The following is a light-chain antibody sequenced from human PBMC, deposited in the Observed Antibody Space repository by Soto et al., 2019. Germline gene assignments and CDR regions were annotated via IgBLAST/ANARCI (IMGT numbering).Light chain of an antibody. CDR3: MQALQTPLR. J-gene: IGKJ1*01. CDR2: LGS. V-gene: IGKV2-28*01. CDR1: QSLLHSNGYNY. Sequence: DIVMTQSPLSLPVTPGEPASISCRSSQSLLHSNGYNYLDWYLQKPGQSPQLLIYLGSNRASGVPDRFSGSGSGTEFTLKISRVEAEDVGVYYCMQALQTPLRFGQGTKVEIK.